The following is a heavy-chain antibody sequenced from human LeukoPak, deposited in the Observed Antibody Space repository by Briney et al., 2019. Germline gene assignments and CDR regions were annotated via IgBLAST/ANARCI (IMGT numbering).Heavy chain of an antibody. Sequence: SETLSLTCAVYGGSFSGYYWSWIRQPPGKGLGWIGEINHSGSTYYNPSLKSRVTISVDRSKNQFSLKLSSVTAADTAVYYCARSMVRVGGFDYWGQGTLVTVSS. CDR1: GGSFSGYY. CDR2: INHSGST. CDR3: ARSMVRVGGFDY. V-gene: IGHV4-34*01. D-gene: IGHD3-10*01. J-gene: IGHJ4*02.